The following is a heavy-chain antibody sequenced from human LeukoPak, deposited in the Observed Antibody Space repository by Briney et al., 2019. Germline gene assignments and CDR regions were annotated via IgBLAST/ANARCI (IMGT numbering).Heavy chain of an antibody. CDR1: GFTLRNYW. Sequence: GGSLRLPCTPSGFTLRNYWMHWVRQVPGKRLVWVSRISGDGSVTNYADSVQGRFTIYRDNAKNTLYLQIDSLRSEDTAVYYCARYSSSTGGASYYLDYWGHGTLVTVSS. D-gene: IGHD6-6*01. J-gene: IGHJ4*01. V-gene: IGHV3-74*01. CDR3: ARYSSSTGGASYYLDY. CDR2: ISGDGSVT.